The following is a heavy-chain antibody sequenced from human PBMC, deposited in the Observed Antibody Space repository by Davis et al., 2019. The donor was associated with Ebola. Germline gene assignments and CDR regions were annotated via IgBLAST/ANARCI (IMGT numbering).Heavy chain of an antibody. CDR3: ATAPL. Sequence: GESLKISCAASGFTFSSYAMHWVRQAPGKGLEWVAVISYDGSNKYYTDSVKGRFTVSRDNSKNTMYLEVKSLRGDETAVYYCATAPLWGQGTLVTVSS. V-gene: IGHV3-30-3*01. J-gene: IGHJ4*02. CDR1: GFTFSSYA. CDR2: ISYDGSNK.